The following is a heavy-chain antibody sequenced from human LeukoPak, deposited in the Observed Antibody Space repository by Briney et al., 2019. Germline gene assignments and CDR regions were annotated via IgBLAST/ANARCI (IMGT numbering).Heavy chain of an antibody. V-gene: IGHV4-59*01. J-gene: IGHJ4*02. Sequence: PSETLSLTCTVSGGSISSYCWSWIRQPPGKGLEWIGYTHYSGTNYNPSLKSRVTISADTSKNQFSLKLSSVTAADTAVYYCARGISCYDSSGIDYWGQGTLVTVSS. CDR1: GGSISSYC. CDR2: THYSGT. CDR3: ARGISCYDSSGIDY. D-gene: IGHD3-22*01.